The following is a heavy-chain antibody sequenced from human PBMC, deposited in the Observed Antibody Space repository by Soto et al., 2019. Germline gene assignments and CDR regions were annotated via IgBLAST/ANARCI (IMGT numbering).Heavy chain of an antibody. Sequence: ASVKVSCKASGYTFTGYYMHWVRQAPGQGLEWMGWINPNSGGTNYAQKFQGWVTTTRDTSISTAYMELSRLRSDDTAVYYCARQTSSGSYADAFDIWGQGTMVTVSS. D-gene: IGHD1-26*01. V-gene: IGHV1-2*04. CDR1: GYTFTGYY. CDR2: INPNSGGT. J-gene: IGHJ3*02. CDR3: ARQTSSGSYADAFDI.